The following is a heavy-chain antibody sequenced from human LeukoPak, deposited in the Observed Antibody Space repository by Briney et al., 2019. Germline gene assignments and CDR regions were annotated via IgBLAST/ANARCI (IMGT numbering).Heavy chain of an antibody. V-gene: IGHV3-23*01. CDR3: AKDSRVTMVRGYFDY. D-gene: IGHD3-10*01. CDR1: GFTFSSYA. CDR2: ISGSGGRT. Sequence: GGSLRLSCAASGFTFSSYAMSWVRQAPGKGLEWVSAISGSGGRTYYEDSVKGRSTISRDNSKNTLYLQMNSLRAEDPAVYYCAKDSRVTMVRGYFDYWGQGTLVTVSS. J-gene: IGHJ4*02.